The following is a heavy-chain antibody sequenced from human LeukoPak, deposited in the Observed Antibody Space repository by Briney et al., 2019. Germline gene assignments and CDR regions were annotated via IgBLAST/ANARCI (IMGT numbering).Heavy chain of an antibody. J-gene: IGHJ4*02. Sequence: ASVKVSCKASGYTFTGYYMHWVRQAPGQGLEWMGWINPNSGGTNYAQKFQGRVTMTRDTSISTAYMELSRLRSDDMAVYYCARAVSSSWYDPFCYWGQGTLVTVSS. CDR1: GYTFTGYY. CDR2: INPNSGGT. D-gene: IGHD6-13*01. V-gene: IGHV1-2*02. CDR3: ARAVSSSWYDPFCY.